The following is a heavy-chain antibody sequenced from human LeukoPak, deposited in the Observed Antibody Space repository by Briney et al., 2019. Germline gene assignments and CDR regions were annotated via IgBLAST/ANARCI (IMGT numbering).Heavy chain of an antibody. J-gene: IGHJ3*02. CDR3: ATDFWSGYSPWSAFDI. V-gene: IGHV4-30-4*01. CDR1: GGSISSGDYY. CDR2: IYYSGST. Sequence: PSQTLSLTCTVSGGSISSGDYYWSWIRQPPGKGLEWIGYIYYSGSTNYNPSLKGRVTISVDTSKNQFSLKLSSVTAADTAVYYCATDFWSGYSPWSAFDIWGQGTMVTVSS. D-gene: IGHD3-3*01.